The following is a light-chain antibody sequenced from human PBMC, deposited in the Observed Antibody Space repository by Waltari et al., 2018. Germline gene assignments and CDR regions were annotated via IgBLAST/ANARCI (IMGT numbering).Light chain of an antibody. CDR3: SSYAGSETSVI. Sequence: QSALTQPASVSGSPGQSITISCTGTSSDVGIYNLVSWFQHHPGKAPKLIIYEVTKRPSGVSNRFSGSKSANTASLTISGLQAEDEADYYCSSYAGSETSVIFGGGTKLTVL. CDR1: SSDVGIYNL. CDR2: EVT. J-gene: IGLJ2*01. V-gene: IGLV2-23*02.